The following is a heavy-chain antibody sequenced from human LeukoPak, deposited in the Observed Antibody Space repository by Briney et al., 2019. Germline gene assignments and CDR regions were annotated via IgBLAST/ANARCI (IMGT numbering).Heavy chain of an antibody. D-gene: IGHD3-16*01. CDR1: GYSISSGYY. J-gene: IGHJ4*02. V-gene: IGHV4-38-2*01. Sequence: PSETLPLTCAVSGYSISSGYYWGWIRPPPGKGLEWIGSIYHSGSTYYNPSLKSRVTISVDTSKNQFSLKLSSVTAADTAVYYCASRPWGYFDYWGQGTLVTVSS. CDR2: IYHSGST. CDR3: ASRPWGYFDY.